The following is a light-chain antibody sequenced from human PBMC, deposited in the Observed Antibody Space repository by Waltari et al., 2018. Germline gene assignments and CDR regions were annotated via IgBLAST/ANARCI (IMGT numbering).Light chain of an antibody. CDR2: AAS. Sequence: EIVLTQSPGTLSLSPGDRATLSCRASHSVSSNNLAWYQQKHGQAPRLLIYAASSRATGITDRFSGSGSGTDFTLTISRVEPEDFAVYYCQQYANSPRTFGQGTKVEIK. V-gene: IGKV3-20*01. CDR3: QQYANSPRT. CDR1: HSVSSNN. J-gene: IGKJ1*01.